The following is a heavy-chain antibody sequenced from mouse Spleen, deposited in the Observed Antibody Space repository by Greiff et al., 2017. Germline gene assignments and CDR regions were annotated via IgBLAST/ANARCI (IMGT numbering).Heavy chain of an antibody. D-gene: IGHD1-2*01. CDR3: ARDRGYGYGFAY. CDR2: ISDGGSYT. CDR1: GFTFSDYY. J-gene: IGHJ3*01. V-gene: IGHV5-4*02. Sequence: EVMLVESGGGLVKPGGSLKLSCAASGFTFSDYYMYWVRQTPEKRLEWVATISDGGSYTYYPDSVKGRFTISRDNAKNNLYLQMSSLKSEDTAMYYCARDRGYGYGFAYWGQGTLVTVSA.